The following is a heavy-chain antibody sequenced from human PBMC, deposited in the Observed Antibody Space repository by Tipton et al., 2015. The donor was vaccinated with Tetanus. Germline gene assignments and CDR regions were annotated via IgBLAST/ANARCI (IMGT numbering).Heavy chain of an antibody. D-gene: IGHD3-22*01. CDR2: IFHSGGT. Sequence: TLSLTCTVSGGSISSSSYYWSWIRQHPGKGLEWIGYIFHSGGTYYNLSLKSRVVISVDTSKNQFSLRLNSVTAADTAVYYCARQQPGIYYYVVDHWSQGTLVTV. V-gene: IGHV4-31*03. CDR1: GGSISSSSYY. J-gene: IGHJ4*02. CDR3: ARQQPGIYYYVVDH.